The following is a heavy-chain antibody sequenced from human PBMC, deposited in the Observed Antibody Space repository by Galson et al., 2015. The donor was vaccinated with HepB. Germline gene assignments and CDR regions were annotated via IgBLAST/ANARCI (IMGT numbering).Heavy chain of an antibody. CDR3: AREISVAGTRVFDI. J-gene: IGHJ3*02. Sequence: SLRLSCAASGFTFSSYWMHWVRQVPGKGLVWVSLIKNDGTNADSVKGRFTIPRDDAKSTLYLQMNSLRAEDTAVYYCAREISVAGTRVFDIWGQGTMVTVSS. D-gene: IGHD6-13*01. V-gene: IGHV3-74*01. CDR2: IKNDGT. CDR1: GFTFSSYW.